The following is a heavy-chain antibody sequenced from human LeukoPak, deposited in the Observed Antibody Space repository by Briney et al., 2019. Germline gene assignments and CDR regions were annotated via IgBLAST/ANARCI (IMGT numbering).Heavy chain of an antibody. Sequence: GGSLRLSCAASGFTFSGSAMHWARQASGKGLEWVGRIRSKANSYATAYAASVKGRFTISRDDSKNTAYLQMNSLKTEDTAVYYCTRHDYYGSGSYYKDYWGQGTLVTVSS. V-gene: IGHV3-73*01. CDR3: TRHDYYGSGSYYKDY. CDR2: IRSKANSYAT. J-gene: IGHJ4*02. CDR1: GFTFSGSA. D-gene: IGHD3-10*01.